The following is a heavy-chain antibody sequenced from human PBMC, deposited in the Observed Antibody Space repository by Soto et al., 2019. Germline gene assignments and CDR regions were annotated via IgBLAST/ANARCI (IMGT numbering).Heavy chain of an antibody. V-gene: IGHV1-18*04. CDR3: ARDADIVVVPAGNWFDP. D-gene: IGHD2-2*01. J-gene: IGHJ5*02. CDR2: ISAYNGNT. CDR1: GYTFTSYG. Sequence: QVQLVQSGAEVKKPGASVKVSCKASGYTFTSYGISWVRQAPGQGLEWMGWISAYNGNTNYAQKLQGRVTMTTDTSTSTAYIELRSLRSDDTAVYYCARDADIVVVPAGNWFDPWGQGTLVTVSS.